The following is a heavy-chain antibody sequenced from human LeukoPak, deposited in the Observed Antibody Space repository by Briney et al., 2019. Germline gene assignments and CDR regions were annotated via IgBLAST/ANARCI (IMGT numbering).Heavy chain of an antibody. D-gene: IGHD6-19*01. CDR3: ARGFSSGRLGFDI. V-gene: IGHV1-2*06. J-gene: IGHJ3*02. CDR2: INPNIGGT. Sequence: ASVKVSCKASGYTFRDDFMFWVRQAPGQGLEWMGRINPNIGGTKDAQKFQGRVTMTRDTFISTAYMERSGLRSEDAAVFYCARGFSSGRLGFDIWGPGTVVAVSS. CDR1: GYTFRDDF.